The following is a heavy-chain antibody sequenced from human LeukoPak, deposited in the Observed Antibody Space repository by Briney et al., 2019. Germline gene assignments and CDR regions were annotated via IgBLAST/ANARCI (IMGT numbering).Heavy chain of an antibody. Sequence: ASVKVSCKASGYTFTGYYMHWVRQAPRQGLEWMGWINPNSGGTSYAQKFHGRVTLTRDTSINTAYMDLSSLTSDDTAVYYCASLTVTTGAGDYWGQGTLVTVSS. V-gene: IGHV1-2*02. CDR1: GYTFTGYY. J-gene: IGHJ4*02. CDR2: INPNSGGT. D-gene: IGHD4-17*01. CDR3: ASLTVTTGAGDY.